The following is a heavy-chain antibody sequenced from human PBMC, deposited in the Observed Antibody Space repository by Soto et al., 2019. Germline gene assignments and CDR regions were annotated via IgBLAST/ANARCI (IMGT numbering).Heavy chain of an antibody. D-gene: IGHD4-17*01. CDR3: ARSDYGDSTNWFDP. CDR2: ISGSGGST. Sequence: GGSLRLSCAASGFTFSSYAMSWVRQAPGKGLEWVSAISGSGGSTYYADSVKGRFTISRDNSKNTLYLQMNSLRAEDTAVYYCARSDYGDSTNWFDPWGQGTLVTVSS. V-gene: IGHV3-23*01. J-gene: IGHJ5*02. CDR1: GFTFSSYA.